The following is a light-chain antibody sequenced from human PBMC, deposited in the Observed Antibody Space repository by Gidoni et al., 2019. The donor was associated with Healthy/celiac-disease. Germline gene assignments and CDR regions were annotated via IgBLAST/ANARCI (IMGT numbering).Light chain of an antibody. J-gene: IGLJ2*01. CDR2: YDD. Sequence: QSVLTQPPSVSEAPRPRVTISCSGSSSNIGNNAVNWYQQLPGKAPKLLIYYDDLLPSGVSDRFSGSKSGTSASLAISGLQSEDEADYYCAAWDDSLNGRVFGGGTKLTVL. CDR1: SSNIGNNA. CDR3: AAWDDSLNGRV. V-gene: IGLV1-36*01.